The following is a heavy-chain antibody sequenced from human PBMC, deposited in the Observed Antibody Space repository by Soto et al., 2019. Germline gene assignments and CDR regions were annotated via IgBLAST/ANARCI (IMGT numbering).Heavy chain of an antibody. Sequence: ASVKVSCKASGGTFSSYAISWVRQAPGQGLEWMGGIIPIFGTANYAQKFQGRVTITADESTSTAYMELSSLRSEDTAVYYCARDSSSWPPYYYYGMDVWGQGTTVTV. CDR3: ARDSSSWPPYYYYGMDV. CDR2: IIPIFGTA. CDR1: GGTFSSYA. J-gene: IGHJ6*02. V-gene: IGHV1-69*13. D-gene: IGHD6-13*01.